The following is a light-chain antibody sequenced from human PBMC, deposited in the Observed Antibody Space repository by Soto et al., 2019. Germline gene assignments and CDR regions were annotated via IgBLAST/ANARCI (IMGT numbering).Light chain of an antibody. J-gene: IGKJ2*01. CDR1: QSVNSNF. Sequence: EIVLTQSPGTLSLSPGERATLSCRASQSVNSNFLAWYQQKPGQAPRLLIYGASTRAAGVPDRFSGSGSGTDFTLTITRLEPEDFAMYYCQQYGRSPLMYTFDQGTKLGVK. V-gene: IGKV3-20*01. CDR3: QQYGRSPLMYT. CDR2: GAS.